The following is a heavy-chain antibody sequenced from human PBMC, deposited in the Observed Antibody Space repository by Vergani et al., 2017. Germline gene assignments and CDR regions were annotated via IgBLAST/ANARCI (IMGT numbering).Heavy chain of an antibody. CDR1: GYSFTSYW. D-gene: IGHD2-2*01. CDR3: ARLEVVPAAIGYYYYYYGMDV. V-gene: IGHV5-51*01. J-gene: IGHJ6*02. Sequence: EVQLVQSGAEVKKPGESLKISCKGSGYSFTSYWIGWVRQMPGKGLEWMGIIYPGDSDTRYSPSFQGQVTISADKSISTAYLQWSSLKASDTAMYYCARLEVVPAAIGYYYYYYGMDVWGQGTTVTVSS. CDR2: IYPGDSDT.